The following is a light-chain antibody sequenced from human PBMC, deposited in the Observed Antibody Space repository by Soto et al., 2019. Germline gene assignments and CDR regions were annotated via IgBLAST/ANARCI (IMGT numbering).Light chain of an antibody. CDR2: LAS. V-gene: IGKV3-15*01. CDR1: QSVSSN. Sequence: EIVMTQSPATLSVSPGERATLSCRASQSVSSNLAWYQQKPGQAPRLLIYLASTRATGIPARFSGSGSGTEFTLTISSLQSEDFAVYYRQQYNNWPPSSTFGQGT. CDR3: QQYNNWPPSST. J-gene: IGKJ1*01.